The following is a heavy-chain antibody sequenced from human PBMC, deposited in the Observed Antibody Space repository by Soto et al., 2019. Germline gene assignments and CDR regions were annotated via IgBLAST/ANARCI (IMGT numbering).Heavy chain of an antibody. J-gene: IGHJ6*03. D-gene: IGHD2-8*01. Sequence: GGSLRLSCAASGFTFSSYGMHWVRQAPGKGLEWVAVIWYDGSKKYFTDSVKGRFTISRDNSKNTLYLQMNSLRAEDTAVYYCARDAGDILLMMHVEELYYYMDVWGKGTTVTVSS. CDR2: IWYDGSKK. CDR3: ARDAGDILLMMHVEELYYYMDV. V-gene: IGHV3-33*01. CDR1: GFTFSSYG.